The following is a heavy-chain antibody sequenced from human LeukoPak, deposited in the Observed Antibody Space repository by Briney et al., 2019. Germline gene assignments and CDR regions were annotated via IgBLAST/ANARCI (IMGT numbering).Heavy chain of an antibody. CDR3: ARETSGTYYNPLGYMDV. Sequence: SETLSLTCTVSGGSISIYYWNWIRQPAGKGLEWIGRIFTSGITNYNPSLKSRVAMSVDTSKNQFSLNLSSVIAAETAIYYCARETSGTYYNPLGYMDVWGKGTTVTVSS. V-gene: IGHV4-4*07. J-gene: IGHJ6*03. CDR1: GGSISIYY. CDR2: IFTSGIT. D-gene: IGHD3-10*01.